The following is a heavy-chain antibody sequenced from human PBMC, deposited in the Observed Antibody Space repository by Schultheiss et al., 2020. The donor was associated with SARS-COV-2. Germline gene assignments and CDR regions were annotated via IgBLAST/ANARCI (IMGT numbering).Heavy chain of an antibody. D-gene: IGHD2-2*01. J-gene: IGHJ4*02. Sequence: SVKVFCKASGGTFSSYAISWVRQAPGQGLEWMGGIIPIFGTANYAQKFQGRVTITADESTSTAYMELSSLRSEDTAVYYCARDWIVPAAPFDYWGQGTLVTVSS. V-gene: IGHV1-69*13. CDR2: IIPIFGTA. CDR1: GGTFSSYA. CDR3: ARDWIVPAAPFDY.